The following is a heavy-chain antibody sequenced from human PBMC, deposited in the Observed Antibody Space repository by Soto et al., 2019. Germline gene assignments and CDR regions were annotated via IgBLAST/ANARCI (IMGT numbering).Heavy chain of an antibody. CDR2: VSKSDYT. V-gene: IGHV3-21*01. CDR1: GFNFNNYG. CDR3: AREDSIIIPAVSDF. D-gene: IGHD2-2*01. J-gene: IGHJ4*02. Sequence: LRLSCAVSGFNFNNYGINWVRQAPGKGLEWVSSVSKSDYTYYSDSVKGRFTISRDNAKNSVSLQMNTLRAEDTAVYYCAREDSIIIPAVSDFWGQGTLVTVSS.